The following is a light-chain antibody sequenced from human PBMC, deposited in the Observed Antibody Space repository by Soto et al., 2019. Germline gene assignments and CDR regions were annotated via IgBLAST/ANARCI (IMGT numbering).Light chain of an antibody. CDR1: QGIRSW. V-gene: IGKV1D-12*01. CDR3: QQANTFTLT. CDR2: AAS. Sequence: DIQMTQSPSSVSASVGDSITITRRASQGIRSWLAWYQQKRGKAPKVXIYAASSLHSGVPSRFRGSGSGTHFTLTISSLQPEDFATYYCQQANTFTLTFGQGTRLEIK. J-gene: IGKJ5*01.